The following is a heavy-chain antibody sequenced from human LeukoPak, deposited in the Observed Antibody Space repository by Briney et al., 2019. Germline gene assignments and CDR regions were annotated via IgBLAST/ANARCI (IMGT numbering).Heavy chain of an antibody. J-gene: IGHJ4*02. CDR2: INHSGST. Sequence: SETLSLTCAVYGGSFSGYYWSWIRQPPGKGLEWIGEINHSGSTNYNPSLKSRVTISVDTSKNQFSLKLSSVTAADTAVYYCARARGRIAVAGINYWGQGTLVTVSS. CDR3: ARARGRIAVAGINY. D-gene: IGHD6-19*01. CDR1: GGSFSGYY. V-gene: IGHV4-34*01.